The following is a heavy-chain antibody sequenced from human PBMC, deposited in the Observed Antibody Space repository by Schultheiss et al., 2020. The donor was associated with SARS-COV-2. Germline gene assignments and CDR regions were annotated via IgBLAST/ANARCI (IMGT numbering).Heavy chain of an antibody. Sequence: GGSLRLSCAASGFTFDDYAMHWVRQAPGKGLEWVSGISWNSGSIGYADSVKGRFTISRDNAKNTLYLQMNSLRAEDTAVYYCAKDRYYGSGSMDVWGQGTTVTVSS. D-gene: IGHD3-10*01. CDR2: ISWNSGSI. J-gene: IGHJ6*02. V-gene: IGHV3-9*01. CDR1: GFTFDDYA. CDR3: AKDRYYGSGSMDV.